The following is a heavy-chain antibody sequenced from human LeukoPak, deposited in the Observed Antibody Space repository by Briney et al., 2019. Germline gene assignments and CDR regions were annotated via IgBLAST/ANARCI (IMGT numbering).Heavy chain of an antibody. J-gene: IGHJ3*02. D-gene: IGHD3-22*01. Sequence: ASVKVSCKASGYTFTSYGVNWVRQAPGQGLEWMGWISSYTDDTSYSQKFQDRITMTTDRSTNTAYVKLKSLRSDDTAMYYCARGSRYYDSSGYYEALDIWGQGTMVAVSS. CDR1: GYTFTSYG. CDR3: ARGSRYYDSSGYYEALDI. CDR2: ISSYTDDT. V-gene: IGHV1-18*01.